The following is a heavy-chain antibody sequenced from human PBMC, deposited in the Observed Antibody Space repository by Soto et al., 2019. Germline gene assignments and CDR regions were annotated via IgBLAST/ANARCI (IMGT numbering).Heavy chain of an antibody. V-gene: IGHV1-69*01. CDR1: GDTFNSYG. CDR3: ARDRADVHLWDAFDV. CDR2: IVPMFGTT. J-gene: IGHJ3*01. Sequence: QVQLVQSGPELKKPGSSVKVSCKAPGDTFNSYGISWVRQAPGQGLEWMGGIVPMFGTTNLALKFEDRVTITADELTTTVYLEIRGLTSEDTAVYYCARDRADVHLWDAFDVWGHGTRVTVSS. D-gene: IGHD1-26*01.